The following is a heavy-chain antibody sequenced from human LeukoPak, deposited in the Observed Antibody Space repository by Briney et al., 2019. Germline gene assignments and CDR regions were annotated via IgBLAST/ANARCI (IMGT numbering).Heavy chain of an antibody. D-gene: IGHD1-26*01. J-gene: IGHJ4*02. V-gene: IGHV4-39*01. CDR2: IYYSGST. CDR3: ARHRSGSYNGRYFDY. Sequence: PSETLSLTCTVSGGSISISSYYWGWIRQPPGKGLEWVGSIYYSGSTYYNPSLKSRITISVDTSKNQFSLKLTSVTAADTAVYYCARHRSGSYNGRYFDYWGQGTLVTVSS. CDR1: GGSISISSYY.